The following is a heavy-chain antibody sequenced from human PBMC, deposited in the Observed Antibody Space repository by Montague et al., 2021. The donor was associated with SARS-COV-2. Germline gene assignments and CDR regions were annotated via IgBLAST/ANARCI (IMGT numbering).Heavy chain of an antibody. V-gene: IGHV4-39*01. CDR1: GRSISSSSYY. D-gene: IGHD3-10*01. CDR3: ARHCVVRGVSAGWFDP. Sequence: SETLSLTCTVYGRSISSSSYYWSWIRQPPGQGPVWIGSIYYSGSTYYNPSLKSRVTISVDTSKNQFSLKLSSVTAADTAVYYCARHCVVRGVSAGWFDPWGQGTLVTVSS. CDR2: IYYSGST. J-gene: IGHJ5*02.